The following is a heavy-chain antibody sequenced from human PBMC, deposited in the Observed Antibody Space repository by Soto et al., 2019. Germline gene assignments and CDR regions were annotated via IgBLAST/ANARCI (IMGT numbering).Heavy chain of an antibody. V-gene: IGHV1-18*01. CDR2: ISAYNGNT. D-gene: IGHD2-15*01. J-gene: IGHJ4*02. Sequence: QVQLVQSGAEVKKPGASVKVSCKASGYTFTTYGISWVRQAPGQGLEWMGWISAYNGNTNYAQKRQGRVTMTTDTSTSIAYMELRSLRSDDTAVYYCARDRRPTCSGGSCYRMAHWGQGTLVTVSS. CDR1: GYTFTTYG. CDR3: ARDRRPTCSGGSCYRMAH.